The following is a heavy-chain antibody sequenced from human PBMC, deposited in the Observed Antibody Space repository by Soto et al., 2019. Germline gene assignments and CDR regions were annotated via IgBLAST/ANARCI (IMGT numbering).Heavy chain of an antibody. J-gene: IGHJ4*02. CDR2: VNIHSGDT. Sequence: QVQLVQSGAEVKKPGASVKVSCKASGYTFTSYGISWVRQAPGQGLEWMGWVNIHSGDTNYAPKLQGRVTMTTDTSTSTAYLELSSLRSDDTAVYYCARERGGYSYGDYWGQGTLVTVSS. CDR1: GYTFTSYG. CDR3: ARERGGYSYGDY. V-gene: IGHV1-18*01. D-gene: IGHD5-18*01.